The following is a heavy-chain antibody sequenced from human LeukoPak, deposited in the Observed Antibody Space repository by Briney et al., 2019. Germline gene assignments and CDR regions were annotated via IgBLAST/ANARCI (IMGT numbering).Heavy chain of an antibody. CDR3: ARPYYYDSSGYYDMDV. V-gene: IGHV4-39*01. CDR2: IYYSGST. CDR1: GGSISSSSYY. Sequence: SETLSLTCTVSGGSISSSSYYWGWIRQPPGKGLEWIGSIYYSGSTYYNPSLKSRVTISVDTFKNQFSLKLSSVAAADTAVYYCARPYYYDSSGYYDMDVWGKGTTVTVSS. J-gene: IGHJ6*03. D-gene: IGHD3-22*01.